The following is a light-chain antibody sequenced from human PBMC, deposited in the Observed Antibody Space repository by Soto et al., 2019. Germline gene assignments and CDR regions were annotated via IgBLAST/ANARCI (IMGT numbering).Light chain of an antibody. Sequence: EIVLTQSACTLSLSPGERATLSCRASQSVSSNYLAWYQQKPGQAPRLLIYGASSRATGIPDRFSGSGSGTDFTLTISRLETEDFAVYYCQQYGSSPLTFGGGTKVDIK. J-gene: IGKJ4*01. CDR3: QQYGSSPLT. CDR1: QSVSSNY. V-gene: IGKV3-20*01. CDR2: GAS.